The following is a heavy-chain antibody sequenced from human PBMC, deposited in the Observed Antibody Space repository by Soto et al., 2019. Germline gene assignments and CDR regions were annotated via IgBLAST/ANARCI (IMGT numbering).Heavy chain of an antibody. D-gene: IGHD1-7*01. CDR1: GGSISTYY. CDR2: IYYSGST. CDR3: ARHLHLQLRSFDY. J-gene: IGHJ4*02. Sequence: SATLSLTCTVSGGSISTYYWSWIRQPPGKGLEWIGYIYYSGSTNYSPSLKSRVTISVDTSKNQFSLRLSSVTAADTAVYYCARHLHLQLRSFDYWGQGTLVTVSS. V-gene: IGHV4-59*08.